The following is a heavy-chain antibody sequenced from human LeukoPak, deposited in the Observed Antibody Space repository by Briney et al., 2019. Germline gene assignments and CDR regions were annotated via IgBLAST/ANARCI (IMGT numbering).Heavy chain of an antibody. D-gene: IGHD2-15*01. J-gene: IGHJ4*02. CDR3: ARGRGYCSGGSCFIDY. Sequence: SETLSLTCTVSGGSISSYYWSWIRQPPGKGLEWIGEINHSGSTNYNPSLKSRVTISVDTSKNQFSLKLSSVTAADTAVYYCARGRGYCSGGSCFIDYWGQGTLVTVSS. CDR1: GGSISSYY. V-gene: IGHV4-34*01. CDR2: INHSGST.